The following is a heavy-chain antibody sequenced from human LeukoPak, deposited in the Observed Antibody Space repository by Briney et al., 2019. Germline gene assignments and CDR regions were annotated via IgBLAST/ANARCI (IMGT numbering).Heavy chain of an antibody. CDR1: GFTFSSYA. Sequence: GGSLRLSCAASGFTFSSYAMSWVRQAPGKGPEWVSAISGSGGSTYYADSVKGRFTISRDNSKNTLYLQMNSLRAEDTAVYYCAKVNGGYNSFDYWGQGTLVTVSS. D-gene: IGHD5-12*01. CDR2: ISGSGGST. V-gene: IGHV3-23*01. CDR3: AKVNGGYNSFDY. J-gene: IGHJ4*02.